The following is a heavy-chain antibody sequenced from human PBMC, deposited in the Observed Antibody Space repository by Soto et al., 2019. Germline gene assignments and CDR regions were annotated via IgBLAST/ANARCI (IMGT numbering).Heavy chain of an antibody. CDR1: GYTFTSYA. CDR3: ARDPLGDYYFDY. V-gene: IGHV1-3*01. D-gene: IGHD4-17*01. Sequence: ASVKVSCKASGYTFTSYAMHWVRQAPGQRLEWMGWINAGNGNTKYSQKFQGRVTITRDTSASTAYMELSSLRSEDTAVYYCARDPLGDYYFDYWGQGTLVTVSS. J-gene: IGHJ4*02. CDR2: INAGNGNT.